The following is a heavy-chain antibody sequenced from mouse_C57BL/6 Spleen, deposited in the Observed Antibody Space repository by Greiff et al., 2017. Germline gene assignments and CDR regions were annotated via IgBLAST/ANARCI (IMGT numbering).Heavy chain of an antibody. D-gene: IGHD1-1*01. CDR1: GYAFSSYW. J-gene: IGHJ1*03. Sequence: QVQLQQSGAELVKPGASVKISCKASGYAFSSYWMNWVKQRPGKGLEWIGQIYPGDGDTNYNGKFKGKATLTADKSSSTAYMQISSLTSEDSAVYFCARYITTVVAPNFDVWGTGTTVTVSS. CDR3: ARYITTVVAPNFDV. V-gene: IGHV1-80*01. CDR2: IYPGDGDT.